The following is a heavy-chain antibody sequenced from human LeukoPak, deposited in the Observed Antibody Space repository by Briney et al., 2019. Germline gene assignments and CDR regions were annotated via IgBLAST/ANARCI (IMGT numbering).Heavy chain of an antibody. V-gene: IGHV4-34*01. D-gene: IGHD2-15*01. Sequence: SETLSLTCAVYGGSFSGYYWSWVRQPPGKGLEWIGEINHSGSTNYSPSLKSRVTISVDTSKNQFSLKLSSVTAADTAVYYCARAFRVPGYCSGGSCRRWFDPWGQGTLVTVSS. CDR3: ARAFRVPGYCSGGSCRRWFDP. CDR1: GGSFSGYY. J-gene: IGHJ5*02. CDR2: INHSGST.